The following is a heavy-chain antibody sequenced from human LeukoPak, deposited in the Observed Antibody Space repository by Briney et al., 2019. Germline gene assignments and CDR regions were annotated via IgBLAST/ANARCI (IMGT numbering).Heavy chain of an antibody. CDR2: IKSKADGGTT. Sequence: PGGSLRLSCAASGFTFSNTWMSWVRQPPGKGLEWVGRIKSKADGGTTNYAAPVKGRFTISRDDSKNTLYLEMNSLKGEDTAVYYCATGGSTCCWGQGTLVTVSS. CDR3: ATGGSTCC. J-gene: IGHJ4*02. D-gene: IGHD5/OR15-5a*01. CDR1: GFTFSNTW. V-gene: IGHV3-15*01.